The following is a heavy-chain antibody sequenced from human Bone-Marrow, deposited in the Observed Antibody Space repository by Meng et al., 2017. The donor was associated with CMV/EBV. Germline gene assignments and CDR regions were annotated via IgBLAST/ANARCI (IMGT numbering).Heavy chain of an antibody. D-gene: IGHD3-22*01. J-gene: IGHJ5*02. Sequence: SGYTFTGYYMHWVRQAPGQGLEWMGWINPNSGGTNYAQKFQGRVTMTRDTSISTAYMELSRLRSDDTAVYYCARDFVYYDSSGYYSPWGQGTLVTVSS. CDR3: ARDFVYYDSSGYYSP. V-gene: IGHV1-2*02. CDR1: GYTFTGYY. CDR2: INPNSGGT.